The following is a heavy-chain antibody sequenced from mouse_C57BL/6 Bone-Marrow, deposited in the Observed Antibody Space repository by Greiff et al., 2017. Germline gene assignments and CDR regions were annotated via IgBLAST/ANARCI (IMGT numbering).Heavy chain of an antibody. J-gene: IGHJ2*02. CDR2: ISSGGSYT. V-gene: IGHV5-6*02. D-gene: IGHD1-1*01. Sequence: EVKLVESGGDLVKPGGSLKLSCAASGFTFSSYGMSWVRQTPDKRLEWVATISSGGSYTYYPDSVKGRFTISRDNAKNTLYLQMSRLKSEDTAMYYCARRFRFITAVVDPLDYWGQGTSLTVSS. CDR3: ARRFRFITAVVDPLDY. CDR1: GFTFSSYG.